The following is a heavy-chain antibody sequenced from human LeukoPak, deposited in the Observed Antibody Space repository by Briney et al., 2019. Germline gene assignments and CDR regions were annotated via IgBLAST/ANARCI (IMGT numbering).Heavy chain of an antibody. J-gene: IGHJ4*02. CDR1: GFTFISYA. D-gene: IGHD6-19*01. Sequence: GGSLRLSCAASGFTFISYAMSWVRQAPGEGLEWVSGISGSGSSTYYTDSVKGRFTISRDNSKNTLYLQMNSLRAEDTAVYYCAKDPGYSSGWYTGFGDYWGQGTLVTVSS. CDR2: ISGSGSST. V-gene: IGHV3-23*01. CDR3: AKDPGYSSGWYTGFGDY.